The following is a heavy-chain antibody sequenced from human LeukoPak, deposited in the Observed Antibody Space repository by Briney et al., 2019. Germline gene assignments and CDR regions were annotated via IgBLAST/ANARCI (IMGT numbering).Heavy chain of an antibody. Sequence: GGSLRLSCAASGFTFSSYAMSWVRQAPGKGLEWVAVISYDGSNKYYADSVKGRFTISRDNSKNTLYLQMNSLRAEDTAVYYCARDITPYVDTAVVTRYWGQGTLVTVSS. V-gene: IGHV3-30-3*01. CDR2: ISYDGSNK. D-gene: IGHD5-18*01. CDR1: GFTFSSYA. J-gene: IGHJ4*02. CDR3: ARDITPYVDTAVVTRY.